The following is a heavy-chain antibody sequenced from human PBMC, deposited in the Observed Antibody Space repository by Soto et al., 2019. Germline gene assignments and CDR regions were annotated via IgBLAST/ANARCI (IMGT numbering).Heavy chain of an antibody. D-gene: IGHD2-15*01. Sequence: QVQLVQSGAEVKKPGSSVKVSCKASGGTFSSYAISWVRQAPGQGLEWMGGIIPICGTANYAQKFQGRVTITADESTSTDYMELSSLRSEDTAVYYCARDRRVVVVAANYYYYYGMDVWGQGTTVTVSS. CDR2: IIPICGTA. J-gene: IGHJ6*02. V-gene: IGHV1-69*01. CDR3: ARDRRVVVVAANYYYYYGMDV. CDR1: GGTFSSYA.